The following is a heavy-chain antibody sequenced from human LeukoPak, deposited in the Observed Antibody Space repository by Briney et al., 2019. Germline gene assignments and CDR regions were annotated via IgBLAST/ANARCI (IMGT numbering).Heavy chain of an antibody. CDR1: GFTFSSYS. D-gene: IGHD1-26*01. V-gene: IGHV3-15*01. Sequence: GGSLRLSCAASGFTFSSYSMNWVRQAPGKGLEWVGRIKSKTDGETTDYAAPVKGRFTISRDDSKNTLYLQMNRLNIGDTAVYYCITGPGAWAPIWGQGTMVTVSS. CDR3: ITGPGAWAPI. CDR2: IKSKTDGETT. J-gene: IGHJ3*02.